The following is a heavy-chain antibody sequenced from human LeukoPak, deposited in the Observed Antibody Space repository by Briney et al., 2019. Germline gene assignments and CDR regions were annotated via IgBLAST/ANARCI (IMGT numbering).Heavy chain of an antibody. V-gene: IGHV1-2*02. CDR1: GYTFTGYY. CDR3: ARDLGVVVPAAISDWFDP. D-gene: IGHD2-2*01. J-gene: IGHJ5*02. CDR2: INPNSGGT. Sequence: ASVKVSCKASGYTFTGYYMHWVRQAPGQGLEWMGWINPNSGGTNYAQKFQGRVTMTRDTSTSTAYMELSRLRSDDTAVYYCARDLGVVVPAAISDWFDPWGQGTLVTVSS.